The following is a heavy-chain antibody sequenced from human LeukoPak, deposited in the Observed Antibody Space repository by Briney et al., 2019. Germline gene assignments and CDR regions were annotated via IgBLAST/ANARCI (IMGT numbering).Heavy chain of an antibody. CDR1: GFTFISYW. CDR2: INSDGGST. V-gene: IGHV3-74*01. CDR3: ARGTTDIVAEISDAFDI. J-gene: IGHJ3*02. D-gene: IGHD5-12*01. Sequence: GGSLRLSCAASGFTFISYWMYWVRQAPGKGLVWVSRINSDGGSTTYAESVKGRFTISRDNSRNTLFLQMNSLRADDTAVYYCARGTTDIVAEISDAFDIWGQGTVVTVSS.